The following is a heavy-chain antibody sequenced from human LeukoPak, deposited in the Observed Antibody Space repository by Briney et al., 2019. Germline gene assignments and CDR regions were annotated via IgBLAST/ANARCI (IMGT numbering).Heavy chain of an antibody. CDR1: GFTFSSYA. CDR3: AKDTSSIVALSVAIHDAFDI. V-gene: IGHV3-23*01. Sequence: GGSLRFSGAASGFTFSSYAMSWVRKAPGKELKWVSAISGSGGSTYYADSVKGRFTISRDKSKNTLYLQMHSLRSEDTALYAGAKDTSSIVALSVAIHDAFDIWGQGTMVTVSS. CDR2: ISGSGGST. J-gene: IGHJ3*02. D-gene: IGHD2-2*01.